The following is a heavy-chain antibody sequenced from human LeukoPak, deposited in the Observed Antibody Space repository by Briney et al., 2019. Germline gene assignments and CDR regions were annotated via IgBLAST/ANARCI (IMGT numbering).Heavy chain of an antibody. CDR1: GGTFSSYA. V-gene: IGHV1-69*05. CDR3: ARDDNGDSTTWFDY. Sequence: ASEKVSCKASGGTFSSYAISWVRQAPGQGLEWMGGIIPIFGTANYAQKFQGRVTITRDTSASTAYMELSSLRSEDTTVYYCARDDNGDSTTWFDYWGQGTLVTVSS. D-gene: IGHD4-17*01. J-gene: IGHJ4*02. CDR2: IIPIFGTA.